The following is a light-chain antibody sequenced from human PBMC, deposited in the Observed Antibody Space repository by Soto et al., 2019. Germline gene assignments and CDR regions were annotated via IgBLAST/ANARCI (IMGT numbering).Light chain of an antibody. CDR1: QTISSW. Sequence: DIQMTQSPSTLSGSVGDRVTITCRASQTISSWLAWYQQKPGKAPKLLIYKASTLKSGVPSRFSGSGSGTEFTLTISSLQPDDFETYYCQHYNSYSEAFGKGTKVDIX. CDR2: KAS. CDR3: QHYNSYSEA. J-gene: IGKJ1*01. V-gene: IGKV1-5*03.